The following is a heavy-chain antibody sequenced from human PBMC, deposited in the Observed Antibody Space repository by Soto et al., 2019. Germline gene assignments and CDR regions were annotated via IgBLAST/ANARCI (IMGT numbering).Heavy chain of an antibody. J-gene: IGHJ4*02. D-gene: IGHD3-16*01. CDR2: ISGSGGST. V-gene: IGHV3-23*01. CDR1: GFTFSSYA. CDR3: ATALSRHITFGGVIARHYFDY. Sequence: EVQLLESGGGLVQPGGSLRLSCAASGFTFSSYAMSWVRQAPGKGLEWVSAISGSGGSTYYADSVKGRFTISRDNSKNTLYRQMNSLRAEDTAVYYCATALSRHITFGGVIARHYFDYWGQGTLVTFSS.